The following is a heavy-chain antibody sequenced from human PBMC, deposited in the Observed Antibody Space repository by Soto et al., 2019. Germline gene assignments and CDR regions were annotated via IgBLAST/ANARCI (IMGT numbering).Heavy chain of an antibody. D-gene: IGHD3-22*01. Sequence: SVKVSCKASGGTFSSYAISWVRQAPGQGLEWMGGIIPIFGTANYAQKFQGRVTITADESTSTAYMELSSLRSEDTAVYYCVIEYYYDSSGYYFGAFDIWGQGTMVTVSS. V-gene: IGHV1-69*13. CDR3: VIEYYYDSSGYYFGAFDI. CDR1: GGTFSSYA. J-gene: IGHJ3*02. CDR2: IIPIFGTA.